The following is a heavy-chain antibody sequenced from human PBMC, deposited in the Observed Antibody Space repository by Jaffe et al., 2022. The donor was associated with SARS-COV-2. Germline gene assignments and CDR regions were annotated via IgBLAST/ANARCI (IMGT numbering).Heavy chain of an antibody. CDR1: GFTFSSYS. Sequence: EVQLVESGGGLVKPGGSLRLSCAASGFTFSSYSMNWVRQAPGKGLEWVSSISSSSSYIYYADSVKGRFTISRDNAKNSLYLQMNSLRAEDTAVYYCARDHRPDYDFWSGYSYYYYYGMDVWGQGTTVTVSS. V-gene: IGHV3-21*01. D-gene: IGHD3-3*01. CDR3: ARDHRPDYDFWSGYSYYYYYGMDV. J-gene: IGHJ6*02. CDR2: ISSSSSYI.